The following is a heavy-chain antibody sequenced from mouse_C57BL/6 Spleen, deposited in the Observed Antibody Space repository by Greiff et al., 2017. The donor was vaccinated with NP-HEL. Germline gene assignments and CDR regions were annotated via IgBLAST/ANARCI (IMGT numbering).Heavy chain of an antibody. D-gene: IGHD2-5*01. Sequence: VQLQQSGAELVRPGASVTLSCKASGYTFTDYEMHWVKQTPVHGLEWIGAIDPETGGTAYNQKFKGKAILTADKSSSTAYMELRSLTSEDSAVYYCTSAYYSKEGFAYWGQGTLVTVSA. CDR2: IDPETGGT. CDR1: GYTFTDYE. J-gene: IGHJ3*01. V-gene: IGHV1-15*01. CDR3: TSAYYSKEGFAY.